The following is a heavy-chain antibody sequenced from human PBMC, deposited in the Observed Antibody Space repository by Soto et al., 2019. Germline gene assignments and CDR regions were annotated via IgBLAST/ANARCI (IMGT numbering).Heavy chain of an antibody. Sequence: EVQLVQSGAEVKKSGESLRISCKVSGYSFASQWISWVRQVPGKGQEWMGRIDLSESYTTYNPPFQGHVTFSADKSITTAYLQWRSLEASDTAIYYCATQGLTTYYFGYWGQGTLVTVSS. CDR2: IDLSESYT. J-gene: IGHJ4*02. CDR3: ATQGLTTYYFGY. CDR1: GYSFASQW. V-gene: IGHV5-10-1*03.